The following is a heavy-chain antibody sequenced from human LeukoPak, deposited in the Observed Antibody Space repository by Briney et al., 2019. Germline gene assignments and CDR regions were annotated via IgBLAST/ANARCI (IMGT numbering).Heavy chain of an antibody. Sequence: SETLSLTCTVSGGSISSFYWSWIRQAPEKGLEWIAYIYYSGDTDYNSSLKSRVTLSRDTSKNQLFLKLSSVTAADTAVYYCARASRFCGGATCRPYYFDSWGQGILVTVSS. CDR1: GGSISSFY. J-gene: IGHJ4*02. V-gene: IGHV4-59*01. CDR3: ARASRFCGGATCRPYYFDS. CDR2: IYYSGDT. D-gene: IGHD2-21*01.